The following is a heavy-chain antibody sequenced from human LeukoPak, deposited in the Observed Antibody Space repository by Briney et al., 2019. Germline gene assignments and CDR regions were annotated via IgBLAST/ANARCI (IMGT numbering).Heavy chain of an antibody. CDR2: IWYDGSNK. CDR1: GFTFSSYG. Sequence: GRSLRLSCAASGFTFSSYGMHWVRRAPGKGLEWVAVIWYDGSNKYYADSVKGRFTISRDNSKNTLYLQMNSLRAEDTAVYYCAREGQQQLGLDYWGQGTLVTVSS. V-gene: IGHV3-33*01. CDR3: AREGQQQLGLDY. D-gene: IGHD6-13*01. J-gene: IGHJ4*02.